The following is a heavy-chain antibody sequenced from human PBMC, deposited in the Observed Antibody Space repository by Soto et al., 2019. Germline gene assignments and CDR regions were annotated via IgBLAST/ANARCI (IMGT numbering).Heavy chain of an antibody. CDR1: GYSFTSYW. Sequence: EVQLVQSGAEVKKPGESLKISCKGSGYSFTSYWIGWVRQMPGKGLGWMGIIYPGDSDTRYSPSFQGQVTISADKSISTAYLQWSSLKASDTAMYYCARQADYYGSGSYFGYWGQGTLVTVSS. J-gene: IGHJ4*02. CDR2: IYPGDSDT. D-gene: IGHD3-10*01. CDR3: ARQADYYGSGSYFGY. V-gene: IGHV5-51*01.